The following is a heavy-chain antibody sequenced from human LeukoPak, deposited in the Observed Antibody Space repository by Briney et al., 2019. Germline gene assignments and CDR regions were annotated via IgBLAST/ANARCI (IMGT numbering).Heavy chain of an antibody. CDR1: GFTFSSYG. CDR3: ASPVGSGWFTPPSYYYYYGMDV. CDR2: IRYDGSNK. D-gene: IGHD6-19*01. V-gene: IGHV3-30*02. Sequence: GGSLRLSCAASGFTFSSYGTHWVRQAPGKGLEWVAFIRYDGSNKYYADSVKGRFTISRDNSKNTLYLQMNSRRAEDTAVYYCASPVGSGWFTPPSYYYYYGMDVWGQGTTVTVSS. J-gene: IGHJ6*02.